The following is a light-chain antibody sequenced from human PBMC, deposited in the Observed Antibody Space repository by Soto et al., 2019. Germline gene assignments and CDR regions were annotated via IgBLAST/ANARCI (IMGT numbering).Light chain of an antibody. V-gene: IGLV2-14*03. CDR1: NRDVGGFDF. CDR3: ASYTRSPTYV. J-gene: IGLJ1*01. Sequence: QSVLTQAASVSGSPGQSVTISCTGTNRDVGGFDFVSWYQQLPGEAPKLVIFDVSSRPSGVSDRFSGSKSGNTASLTISGLQAEDEAEYYCASYTRSPTYVFGTGTKLTVL. CDR2: DVS.